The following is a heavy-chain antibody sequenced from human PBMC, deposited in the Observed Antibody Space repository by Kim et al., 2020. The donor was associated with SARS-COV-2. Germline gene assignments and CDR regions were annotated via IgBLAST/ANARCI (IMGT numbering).Heavy chain of an antibody. Sequence: GGSLRLSCAASGFTFSSYAMSWVRQAPGKGLEWVSAISGSGGSTYYADSVKGRFTISRDNSKNTLYLQMNSLRAEDMAVYYCAKDRYSGSYIDAFDIWGQGTMVTVSS. J-gene: IGHJ3*02. V-gene: IGHV3-23*01. CDR3: AKDRYSGSYIDAFDI. CDR2: ISGSGGST. D-gene: IGHD1-26*01. CDR1: GFTFSSYA.